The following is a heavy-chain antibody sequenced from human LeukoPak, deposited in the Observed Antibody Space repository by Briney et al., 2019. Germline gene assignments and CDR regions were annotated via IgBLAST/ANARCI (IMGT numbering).Heavy chain of an antibody. CDR1: GYTFTSYA. CDR2: MNPNSGNT. D-gene: IGHD6-19*01. Sequence: ASVKVSCKASGYTFTSYAMHWVRQAPGQGLEWMGWMNPNSGNTGYAQKFQGRVTMTRNTSISTAYMELSSLRSEDTAVYYCARGESSGWSYQYYFDYWGQGTLVTVSS. V-gene: IGHV1-8*02. CDR3: ARGESSGWSYQYYFDY. J-gene: IGHJ4*02.